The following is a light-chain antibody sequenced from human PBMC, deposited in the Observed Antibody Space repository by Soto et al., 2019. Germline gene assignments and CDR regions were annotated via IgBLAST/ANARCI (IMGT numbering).Light chain of an antibody. CDR3: SSFRDWNTLWI. J-gene: IGLJ2*01. V-gene: IGLV2-11*01. CDR1: NSDVGRYNS. Sequence: QSALTQPHSVSGSPGQSVTISCTGTNSDVGRYNSVSWYQQLPGKAPQLIISAVRQRPSGVPDRFSGSKSGNTASLTVSGLQTEDEADYYCSSFRDWNTLWIFGGGTQLTVL. CDR2: AVR.